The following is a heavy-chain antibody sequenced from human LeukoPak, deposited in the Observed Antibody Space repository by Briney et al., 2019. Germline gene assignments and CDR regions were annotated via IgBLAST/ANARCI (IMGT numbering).Heavy chain of an antibody. CDR3: ATGGHYFGL. V-gene: IGHV3-15*01. CDR2: IKSKSDGGTT. J-gene: IGHJ2*01. CDR1: GFTFSNAW. Sequence: GGSLRLSCTASGFTFSNAWMSWVRQAPGKGLEWVGRIKSKSDGGTTDYSAPVEGRCTISRDDSKKTLFLQMNNLKIEDTAVYYCATGGHYFGLWGRGTLVTVSS.